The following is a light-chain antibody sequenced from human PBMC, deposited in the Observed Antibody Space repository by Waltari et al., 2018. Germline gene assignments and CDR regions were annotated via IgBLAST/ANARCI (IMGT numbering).Light chain of an antibody. CDR3: QQYYSTHT. V-gene: IGKV4-1*01. CDR2: WAS. CDR1: QSVLYSSNNKNY. J-gene: IGKJ2*01. Sequence: DIVMTQSPDSLAVSLCEMATITCKSSQSVLYSSNNKNYLAWYQQKPGQPPKLLIYWASTRESGVPDRFSGSGSGTDFTLTISSLQAEDVAVYYCQQYYSTHTFGQGTKLEIK.